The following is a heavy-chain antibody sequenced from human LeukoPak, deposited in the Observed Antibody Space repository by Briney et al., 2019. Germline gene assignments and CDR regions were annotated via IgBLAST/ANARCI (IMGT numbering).Heavy chain of an antibody. CDR1: GYTLTGLS. D-gene: IGHD4-23*01. V-gene: IGHV1-24*01. Sequence: ASVKVSCKVSGYTLTGLSMHWVRQAPGKGLEWMGGFDPEDGETIYAQKFQGRVTMTEDTSTDTAYMELSSLRSEDTAVYYCATLPGPYGGNRYGMDVWGQGTTVTVSS. CDR3: ATLPGPYGGNRYGMDV. J-gene: IGHJ6*02. CDR2: FDPEDGET.